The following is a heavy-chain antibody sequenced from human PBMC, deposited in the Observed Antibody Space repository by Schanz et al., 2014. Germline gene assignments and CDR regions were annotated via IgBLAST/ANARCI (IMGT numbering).Heavy chain of an antibody. D-gene: IGHD1-26*01. J-gene: IGHJ2*01. CDR2: IRYDGSNK. V-gene: IGHV3-30*02. CDR1: GFTLSSYS. CDR3: AREAKWGQWYFDL. Sequence: QEQLVESGGGAVQPGGSLRLSCAASGFTLSSYSIHWVRQAPGKGLEWVAFIRYDGSNKYYADSVKGRLTVSRDNSENTVYLEFHSLRSEDTALYYCAREAKWGQWYFDLWGRGSLVTVSS.